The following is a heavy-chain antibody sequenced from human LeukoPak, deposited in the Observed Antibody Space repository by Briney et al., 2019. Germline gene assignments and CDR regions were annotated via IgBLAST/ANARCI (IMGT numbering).Heavy chain of an antibody. Sequence: GESLKIPCKTSGYSFTTYWIAWVRQMPGKGLEWMGIIHPGRSDTRYSPSFQGPVTISADKSISTAYLLWSSLEASDTAMYYCTRREDRTGYSDYWGQGTLVTVSS. CDR3: TRREDRTGYSDY. CDR1: GYSFTTYW. CDR2: IHPGRSDT. V-gene: IGHV5-51*01. J-gene: IGHJ4*02. D-gene: IGHD3-22*01.